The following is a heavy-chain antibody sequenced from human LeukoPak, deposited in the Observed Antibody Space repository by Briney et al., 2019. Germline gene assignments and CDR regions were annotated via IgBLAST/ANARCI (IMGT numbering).Heavy chain of an antibody. CDR3: ARERGLGSYPYFDY. Sequence: SVKVSCKASGGTFSSYAISWVRQAPGQGLEWMGGIIPIFGTANYAQKFQGRVTITADKSTSTAYMELSSLRSEDTAVYCCARERGLGSYPYFDYWGEGTLVTVSS. V-gene: IGHV1-69*06. J-gene: IGHJ4*02. CDR2: IIPIFGTA. D-gene: IGHD3-10*01. CDR1: GGTFSSYA.